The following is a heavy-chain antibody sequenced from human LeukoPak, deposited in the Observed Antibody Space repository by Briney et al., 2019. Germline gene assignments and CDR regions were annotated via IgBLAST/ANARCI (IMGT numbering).Heavy chain of an antibody. V-gene: IGHV3-23*01. CDR1: GFPFSSYG. Sequence: PGGSLRLSCAASGFPFSSYGMSWLRQTPAKGLEWVSAISGSGETPYYSDSVKGRFTISRDNSKNTLFLQMNSLRVEDAAMYYCAKTHGYFDQWGQGTLVAVSS. CDR3: AKTHGYFDQ. J-gene: IGHJ4*02. CDR2: ISGSGETP. D-gene: IGHD3-22*01.